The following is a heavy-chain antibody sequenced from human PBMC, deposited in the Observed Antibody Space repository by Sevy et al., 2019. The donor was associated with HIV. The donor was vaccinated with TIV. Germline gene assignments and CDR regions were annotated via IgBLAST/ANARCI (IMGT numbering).Heavy chain of an antibody. D-gene: IGHD3-10*01. CDR1: GYTFNLLD. CDR3: ARGIQAGVDY. V-gene: IGHV1-8*01. Sequence: ASVKVSCKASGYTFNLLDINWVRQAPGEWPEWMGWMNPNIGSTGYAQKFHGRVTMTRDTSISTAYMELSSLTSEDTAAYYCARGIQAGVDYWGQGTLVTVSS. J-gene: IGHJ4*02. CDR2: MNPNIGST.